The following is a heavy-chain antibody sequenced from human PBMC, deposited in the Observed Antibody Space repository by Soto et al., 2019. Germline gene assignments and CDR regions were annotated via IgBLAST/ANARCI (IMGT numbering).Heavy chain of an antibody. V-gene: IGHV1-8*01. CDR3: ARRKERSGPNYFDY. D-gene: IGHD6-25*01. J-gene: IGHJ4*02. Sequence: ASVKVSCKASGYTFTTYDINWVRQAPGQGLEWMGWMNPYTGKAGYAQKFQGRVTMTRDNSIGTAYMQLSSLRSDDTAVYYCARRKERSGPNYFDYWGLGTLVTASS. CDR1: GYTFTTYD. CDR2: MNPYTGKA.